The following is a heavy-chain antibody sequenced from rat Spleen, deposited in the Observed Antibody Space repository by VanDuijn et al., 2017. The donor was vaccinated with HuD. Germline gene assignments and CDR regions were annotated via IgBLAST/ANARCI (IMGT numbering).Heavy chain of an antibody. Sequence: EVQLVESGGGLVQPGRSLKLSCAASGFTFSNYGMHWIRQAPTKGLEWVASISPSGGSTYYRDSVKGRFTISRDNAKSTLYLQMDSLRSEDTATYYCATETGYNNYFDYWGQGVMVTVSS. V-gene: IGHV5-19*01. CDR3: ATETGYNNYFDY. D-gene: IGHD1-10*01. CDR1: GFTFSNYG. CDR2: ISPSGGST. J-gene: IGHJ2*01.